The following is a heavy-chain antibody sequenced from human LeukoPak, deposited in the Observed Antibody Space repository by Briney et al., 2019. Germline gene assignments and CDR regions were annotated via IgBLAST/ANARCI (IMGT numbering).Heavy chain of an antibody. J-gene: IGHJ3*02. CDR2: IYHSGST. CDR3: ARPDIYCSGGSCYPDAFDI. Sequence: ETLSLTCAVSGYSISSGYYWGWIRQPLGKGLEWIGSIYHSGSTYYNPSLKSRVTISVDTSKNQFSLKLSSVTAADTAVYYCARPDIYCSGGSCYPDAFDIWGQGTMVTVSS. CDR1: GYSISSGYY. V-gene: IGHV4-38-2*01. D-gene: IGHD2-15*01.